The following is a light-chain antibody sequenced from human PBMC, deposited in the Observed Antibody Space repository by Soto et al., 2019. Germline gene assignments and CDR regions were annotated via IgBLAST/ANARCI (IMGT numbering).Light chain of an antibody. Sequence: DIKMTQSPSTLSASVGDRVTITCPASQSISSWLAWYQQKPGKAPKLLIYKASSLESGVTSRFSGSGSGTEFTLTISSLQPDDFATYYCQHYNSYPWTFGQGTKVEIK. J-gene: IGKJ1*01. CDR2: KAS. CDR1: QSISSW. V-gene: IGKV1-5*03. CDR3: QHYNSYPWT.